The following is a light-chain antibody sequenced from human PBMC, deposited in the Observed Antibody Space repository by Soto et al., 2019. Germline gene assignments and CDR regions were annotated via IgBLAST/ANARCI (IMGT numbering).Light chain of an antibody. CDR1: SSDLGGYNY. J-gene: IGLJ1*01. Sequence: QSALTQPASVSGSPGHSITISCTGTSSDLGGYNYVSWYQQHPGKAPKLMIYDVSNRPSGVSNRFSGSKSGNTASLTISGLQAEDESYYYCSSYTSSSTYVFGTGTKLTVL. V-gene: IGLV2-14*01. CDR2: DVS. CDR3: SSYTSSSTYV.